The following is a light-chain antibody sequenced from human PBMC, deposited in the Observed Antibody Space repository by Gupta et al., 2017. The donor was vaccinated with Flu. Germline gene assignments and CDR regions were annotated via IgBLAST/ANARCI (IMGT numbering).Light chain of an antibody. J-gene: IGLJ1*01. CDR1: SIDIGGYNY. V-gene: IGLV2-11*01. CDR3: CSFAGGFYV. CDR2: DVI. Sequence: QSGTVSCTGTSIDIGGYNYVSWYQQPPGKAPKLMIYDVIKRPSGVPDRFSGSKSGNTASLTISGLQAEDEADYYCCSFAGGFYVFGTGTKVTVL.